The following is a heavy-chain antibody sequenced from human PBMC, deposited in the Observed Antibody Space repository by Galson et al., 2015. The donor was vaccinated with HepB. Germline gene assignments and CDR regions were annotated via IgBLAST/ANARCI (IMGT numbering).Heavy chain of an antibody. CDR3: ARENDSSGYHYWYFDL. J-gene: IGHJ2*01. D-gene: IGHD3-22*01. V-gene: IGHV3-48*04. Sequence: SLRLSCAASGFTFSSYSMNWVRQAPGKGLEWVSYISSSSSTIYYADSVKGRFTISRDNAKNSLYLQMNSLRAEDTAVYYCARENDSSGYHYWYFDLWGRGTLVTVSS. CDR2: ISSSSSTI. CDR1: GFTFSSYS.